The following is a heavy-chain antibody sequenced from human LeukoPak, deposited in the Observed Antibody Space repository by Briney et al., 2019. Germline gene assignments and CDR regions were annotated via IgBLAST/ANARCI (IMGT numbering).Heavy chain of an antibody. V-gene: IGHV1-69*05. CDR3: ARDRMSVVPAANYYYYYYMDV. D-gene: IGHD2-2*01. J-gene: IGHJ6*03. CDR2: IIPIFGTA. CDR1: GGTFSSYA. Sequence: GSSVKVSCKASGGTFSSYAIGWARQAPGQGLEWMGRIIPIFGTANYAQKFQGRVTITTDESTSTAYMELSSLRSEDTAVYYCARDRMSVVPAANYYYYYYMDVWGKGTTVTVSS.